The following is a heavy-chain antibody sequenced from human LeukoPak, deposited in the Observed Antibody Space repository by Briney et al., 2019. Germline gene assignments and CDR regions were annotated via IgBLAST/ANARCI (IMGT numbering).Heavy chain of an antibody. J-gene: IGHJ3*02. D-gene: IGHD2-2*01. CDR2: IKQDASET. CDR3: AKQSIGGSSAHVAPFDI. Sequence: PGGSLRLSCAASGFTFSSYWMSWVRQAPGKGLEWVANIKQDASETFYVDSVRGRFTISRDNAKNSLHLQMNSLRPEDTAVYYCAKQSIGGSSAHVAPFDIWGQGTMVSVSS. V-gene: IGHV3-7*01. CDR1: GFTFSSYW.